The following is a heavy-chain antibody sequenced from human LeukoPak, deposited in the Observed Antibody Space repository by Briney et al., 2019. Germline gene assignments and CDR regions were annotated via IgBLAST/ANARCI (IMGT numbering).Heavy chain of an antibody. CDR3: ARGTSSWYFAEDY. J-gene: IGHJ4*02. D-gene: IGHD6-13*01. Sequence: PSETLSLTCTVSGASISSSYWSWIRQPPGKGLEWIGYIYYTGSTNYNPSLKSRVTISVDTSKNQFSLKLNSVTAADTAVYYCARGTSSWYFAEDYWGQGTLVTVSS. CDR2: IYYTGST. CDR1: GASISSSY. V-gene: IGHV4-59*01.